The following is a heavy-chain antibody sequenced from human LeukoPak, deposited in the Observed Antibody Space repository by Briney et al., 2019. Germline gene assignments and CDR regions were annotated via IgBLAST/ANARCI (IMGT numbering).Heavy chain of an antibody. CDR3: ARAVLVVRGKVDYFDY. J-gene: IGHJ4*02. CDR1: GGTFSSYD. D-gene: IGHD3-10*01. Sequence: GASVKVSCKASGGTFSSYDISWVRQAPGQGLEWMGGIMPMFGTANYAQKFQGRVTITADESTSTAYMELSSLRSEDTAVYYCARAVLVVRGKVDYFDYWGQGTLVTVSS. CDR2: IMPMFGTA. V-gene: IGHV1-69*13.